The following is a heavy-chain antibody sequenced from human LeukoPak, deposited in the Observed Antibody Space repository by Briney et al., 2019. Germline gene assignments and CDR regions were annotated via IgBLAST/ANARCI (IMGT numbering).Heavy chain of an antibody. V-gene: IGHV3-48*03. CDR1: GFTFSSYE. Sequence: GGSLRLACAASGFTFSSYEMNWVRQAPGKGLEGGSYISSSGSTIYYADCVKGRFTMSRDNAKTSLYLQMTSLRAEDTAVYYCARDRRLNYGMDVWGQGTTVTVSS. J-gene: IGHJ6*02. D-gene: IGHD3-16*01. CDR3: ARDRRLNYGMDV. CDR2: ISSSGSTI.